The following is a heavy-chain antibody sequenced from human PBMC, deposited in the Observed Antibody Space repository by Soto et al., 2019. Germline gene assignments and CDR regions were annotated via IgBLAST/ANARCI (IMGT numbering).Heavy chain of an antibody. J-gene: IGHJ5*02. CDR3: ARGQQLATYNWFDP. V-gene: IGHV1-69*13. CDR2: IIPIFGTA. CDR1: GGTFSSYA. Sequence: SVKVSCKASGGTFSSYAISGVGQAPGQGLEWMGGIIPIFGTANYAQKFQGRVTITADESTSTAYMELSSLRSEDTAVYYCARGQQLATYNWFDPWGQGTLVTVYS. D-gene: IGHD6-6*01.